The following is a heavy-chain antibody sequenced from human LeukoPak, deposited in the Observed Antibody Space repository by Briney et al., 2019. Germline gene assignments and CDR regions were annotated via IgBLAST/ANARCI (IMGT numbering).Heavy chain of an antibody. J-gene: IGHJ4*02. CDR1: GFTVSSNY. Sequence: QAGGSLRLSCAASGFTVSSNYMSWVRQAPGRGLEWVSLIYSGGSTYYADSVKGRFTISRDNSKNTLYLQINYLRAEDTAVYYCARALGYGSGSYYKITHFDYWGQGTLVTVSS. D-gene: IGHD3-10*01. V-gene: IGHV3-53*01. CDR3: ARALGYGSGSYYKITHFDY. CDR2: IYSGGST.